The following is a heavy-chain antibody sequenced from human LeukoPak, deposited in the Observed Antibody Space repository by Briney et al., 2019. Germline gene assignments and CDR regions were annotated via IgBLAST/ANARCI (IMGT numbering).Heavy chain of an antibody. D-gene: IGHD5-18*01. CDR3: AKASGGGYSYGLIDY. V-gene: IGHV3-23*01. CDR2: ISGSGGST. Sequence: GGSLRLSCAASGFTFSSYAMSWVRQAPGKGLEWVSAISGSGGSTYYADSVKGRFTISRDNSKNTLYLQMNSLRAEDTAVYHFAKASGGGYSYGLIDYWGQGTQVTVSS. CDR1: GFTFSSYA. J-gene: IGHJ4*02.